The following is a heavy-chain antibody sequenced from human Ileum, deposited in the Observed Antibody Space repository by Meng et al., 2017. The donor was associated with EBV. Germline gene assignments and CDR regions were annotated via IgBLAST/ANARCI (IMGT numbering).Heavy chain of an antibody. V-gene: IGHV1-3*01. CDR3: ARGHQTYHDY. D-gene: IGHD2-2*01. Sequence: QVLLGQSGTGVKKPGAPGKVSCKASGYSFTSSAIHWVRQAPGQRLEWMRWVHAGNGDTKYSQNFQDRLTIARDTSANTAYMDLSSLRSEDTAVYYCARGHQTYHDYWGQGTLVTVSS. CDR1: GYSFTSSA. CDR2: VHAGNGDT. J-gene: IGHJ4*02.